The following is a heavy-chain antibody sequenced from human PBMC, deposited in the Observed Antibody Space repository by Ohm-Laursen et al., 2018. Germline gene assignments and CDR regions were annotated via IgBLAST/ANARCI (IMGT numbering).Heavy chain of an antibody. V-gene: IGHV4-59*01. J-gene: IGHJ6*02. D-gene: IGHD5-12*01. CDR3: ARGGGYDANSGSTYYYGLDV. CDR1: GGSISSYY. Sequence: GTLSLTCTVSGGSISSYYWNWIRQPPGKGLEWIGYIYSSGSTKYNPSIRSRVTMSADTSKNQFSLRLTSVTAADTAVYFCARGGGYDANSGSTYYYGLDVWGQGTTVTVSS. CDR2: IYSSGST.